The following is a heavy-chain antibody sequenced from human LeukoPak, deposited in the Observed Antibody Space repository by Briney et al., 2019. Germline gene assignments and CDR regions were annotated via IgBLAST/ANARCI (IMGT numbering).Heavy chain of an antibody. CDR2: INAGNGDT. D-gene: IGHD3-16*01. CDR1: GYSFTSSG. CDR3: AREGDFFDY. J-gene: IGHJ4*02. V-gene: IGHV1-3*01. Sequence: ASVKVSCTASGYSFTSSGILWVSQAPGHRLEWRGWINAGNGDTKYSQKFHGRATITRDTSASTAYVELSSLRSEDTAVYYCAREGDFFDYWGQGTLVTVSS.